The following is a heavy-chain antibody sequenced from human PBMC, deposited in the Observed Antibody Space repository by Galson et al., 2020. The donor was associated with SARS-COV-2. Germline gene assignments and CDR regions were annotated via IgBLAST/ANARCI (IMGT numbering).Heavy chain of an antibody. D-gene: IGHD3-9*01. CDR1: GGSISSSSYS. V-gene: IGHV4-39*01. CDR2: IYYSGST. CDR3: ASSALRYFDWSDIFSGYYFDY. J-gene: IGHJ4*02. Sequence: SEPLSPTCTVPGGSISSSSYSWGWIRQPPGKGLAWLGSIYYSGSTYYNPSLKRPVTLSVDTSKNQFSLKLSSVTAAYTAVYYCASSALRYFDWSDIFSGYYFDYWGQGTLVTVSS.